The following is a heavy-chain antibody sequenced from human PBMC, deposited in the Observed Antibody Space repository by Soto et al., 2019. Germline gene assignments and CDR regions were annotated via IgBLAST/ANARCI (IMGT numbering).Heavy chain of an antibody. CDR3: ARDRSISVVRGVMSDY. J-gene: IGHJ4*02. V-gene: IGHV3-11*01. CDR2: ISSSGSTI. Sequence: GGSLRLSCAASGFTFSDYYMSWIRQAPGKGLEWVSYISSSGSTIYYADSVKGRSTISRDNAKNSLYLQMNSLRAEDTAVYYCARDRSISVVRGVMSDYWGQGTLVTVSS. CDR1: GFTFSDYY. D-gene: IGHD3-10*01.